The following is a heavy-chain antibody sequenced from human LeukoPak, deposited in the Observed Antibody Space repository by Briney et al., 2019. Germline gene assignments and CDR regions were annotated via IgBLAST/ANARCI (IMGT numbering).Heavy chain of an antibody. CDR2: IYTSGTT. D-gene: IGHD3-22*01. CDR3: ARDLIYYDSSGYHNDAFDI. V-gene: IGHV4-61*02. J-gene: IGHJ3*02. CDR1: GGSISSSNYY. Sequence: SQTLSLTCTVSGGSISSSNYYWSWIRQPAGKGLEWIGRIYTSGTTNYNPSLKSRVTISIDTSKNQFSLKLSSVTAADTAVYYCARDLIYYDSSGYHNDAFDIWGQGTMVTVSS.